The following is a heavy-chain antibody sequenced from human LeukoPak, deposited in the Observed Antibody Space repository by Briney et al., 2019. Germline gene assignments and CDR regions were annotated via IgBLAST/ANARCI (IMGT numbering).Heavy chain of an antibody. CDR2: IRSKANSYAT. CDR3: TRLDYGGNSGEYYYYGMDV. D-gene: IGHD4-23*01. Sequence: GGPLRLSCAASGFTFSGSAMHWVRQASGKGLEWVGRIRSKANSYATAYAASVKGRFTISRDDSKNTAYLQMNSLKTEDTTVYYCTRLDYGGNSGEYYYYGMDVWGQGTTVTVSS. J-gene: IGHJ6*02. V-gene: IGHV3-73*01. CDR1: GFTFSGSA.